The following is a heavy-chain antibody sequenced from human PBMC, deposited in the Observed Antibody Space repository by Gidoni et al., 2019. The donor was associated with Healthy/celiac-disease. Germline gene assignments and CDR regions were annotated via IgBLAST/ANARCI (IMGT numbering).Heavy chain of an antibody. V-gene: IGHV3-11*01. Sequence: QVQLVESGGGLVKPGGSLRLSCAASGFTFRDYYMRWIRQAPGKGLEWVSYSSSNGSTINYTDTVKGRFTISRDNAKNSMYLKMNSLRAEDTAVYYCARDAAYYDFWSGYSYYYYYGMDVWGQGTTVTVSS. D-gene: IGHD3-3*01. CDR3: ARDAAYYDFWSGYSYYYYYGMDV. J-gene: IGHJ6*02. CDR1: GFTFRDYY. CDR2: SSSNGSTI.